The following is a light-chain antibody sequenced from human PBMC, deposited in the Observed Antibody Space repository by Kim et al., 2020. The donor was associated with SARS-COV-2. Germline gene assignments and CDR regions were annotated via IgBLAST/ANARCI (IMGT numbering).Light chain of an antibody. CDR3: NSRDSSGNHWV. V-gene: IGLV3-19*01. Sequence: SSELTQDPAVSVALGQTVRITCQGDSLRSYYASWYQQKPGQAPVLVIYGKNNRPSGIPDRFSGSSSGNTASLTITGAQAEDEADYYCNSRDSSGNHWVFGGGTKVIVL. J-gene: IGLJ3*02. CDR2: GKN. CDR1: SLRSYY.